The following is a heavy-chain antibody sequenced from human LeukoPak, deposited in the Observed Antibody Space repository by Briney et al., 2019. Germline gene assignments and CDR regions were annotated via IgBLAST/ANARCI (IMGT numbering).Heavy chain of an antibody. V-gene: IGHV3-48*04. J-gene: IGHJ3*02. Sequence: GGSLRLSCAASGYTFSSYSMNWVRQAPGKGLEWVSYISSSSSTIYYADSVKGRFTISRDNAKNSLYLQMNSLRAEDTAVYYCARLQQLVHDAFDIWGQGTMVTVSS. CDR1: GYTFSSYS. CDR3: ARLQQLVHDAFDI. CDR2: ISSSSSTI. D-gene: IGHD6-13*01.